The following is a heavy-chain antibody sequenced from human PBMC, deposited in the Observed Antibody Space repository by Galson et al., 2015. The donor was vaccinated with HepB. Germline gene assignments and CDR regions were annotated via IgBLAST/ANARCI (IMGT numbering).Heavy chain of an antibody. CDR3: TKGVVIAAALVAFDI. D-gene: IGHD2-15*01. V-gene: IGHV3-9*01. J-gene: IGHJ3*02. CDR2: ISWNSGSI. CDR1: GFTFDDYA. Sequence: SLRLSCAASGFTFDDYAMHWVRQAPGQGLEWVSGISWNSGSIGYADSVKGRFTISRDNAKNSLYLQMNSLRAEDTAFYYCTKGVVIAAALVAFDIWGQGTMVTVSS.